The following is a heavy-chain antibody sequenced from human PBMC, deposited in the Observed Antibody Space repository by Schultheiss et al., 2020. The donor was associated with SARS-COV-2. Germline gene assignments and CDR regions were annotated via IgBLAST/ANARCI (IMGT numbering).Heavy chain of an antibody. CDR3: ARLRRDGYNFPDYFDY. V-gene: IGHV3-48*03. Sequence: GGSLRLSCAASGFTFSSYEMNWVRQAPGKGLEWVSLISANGGDTYYADSVKGRFTISRDNAKNSLYLQMNSLRAEDTAVYYCARLRRDGYNFPDYFDYWGQGTLVTVSS. CDR2: ISANGGDT. D-gene: IGHD5-24*01. J-gene: IGHJ4*02. CDR1: GFTFSSYE.